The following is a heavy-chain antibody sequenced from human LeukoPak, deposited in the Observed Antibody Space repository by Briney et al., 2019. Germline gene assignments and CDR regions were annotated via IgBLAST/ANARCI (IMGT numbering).Heavy chain of an antibody. CDR2: INHSGST. CDR1: AGSFSGYY. Sequence: KPSETLSLTCAVFAGSFSGYYWSWIRQPPGKGLEWIGEINHSGSTNYNPSLKSRVTISVDTSKNQSSLKLSSVTSTEAPLYYCARLRVFRYFDWLPLGFDYWGQGTLVTVSS. D-gene: IGHD3-9*01. J-gene: IGHJ4*02. CDR3: ARLRVFRYFDWLPLGFDY. V-gene: IGHV4-34*01.